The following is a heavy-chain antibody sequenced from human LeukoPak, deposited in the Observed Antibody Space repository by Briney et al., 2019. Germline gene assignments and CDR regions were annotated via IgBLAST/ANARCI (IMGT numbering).Heavy chain of an antibody. CDR1: GYTFTSYG. Sequence: ASVKVSCTSSGYTFTSYGISWVRQAPGQGLEWMGWISAYNGNTNYAQKLQGRVTMTTDTSTSTGYMELRSLRSDDTAVYYCARVSRLRYGDYVGQLVNWFDPWGQGTLVTVSS. D-gene: IGHD4-17*01. J-gene: IGHJ5*02. CDR3: ARVSRLRYGDYVGQLVNWFDP. V-gene: IGHV1-18*01. CDR2: ISAYNGNT.